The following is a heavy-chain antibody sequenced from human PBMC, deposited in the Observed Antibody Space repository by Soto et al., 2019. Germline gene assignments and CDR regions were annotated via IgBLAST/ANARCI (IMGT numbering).Heavy chain of an antibody. Sequence: SETLSLTCGVSGGSISRGGYSWSWIRQPPGKGLEWIGYIYHSGSTYYNQSLKNRVTISVDRSKNQFSLKLNSVTAADTAVYYCARGPPFHWGQGTLVTVS. CDR1: GGSISRGGYS. J-gene: IGHJ4*02. CDR2: IYHSGST. CDR3: ARGPPFH. D-gene: IGHD3-16*01. V-gene: IGHV4-30-2*01.